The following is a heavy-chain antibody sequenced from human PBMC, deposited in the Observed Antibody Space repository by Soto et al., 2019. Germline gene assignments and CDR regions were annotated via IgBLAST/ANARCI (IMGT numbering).Heavy chain of an antibody. J-gene: IGHJ6*02. CDR2: IKSKTDGGTT. CDR3: TTSWSYYYYYGMDV. CDR1: GFPFSNAW. D-gene: IGHD1-26*01. Sequence: PGGSLRLSCAASGFPFSNAWMNWVRPAPGKGLEWVGRIKSKTDGGTTDYAAPVKGRFTISRDDSKNTLYLQMNSLKTEDTAVYYCTTSWSYYYYYGMDVWGQGTTVTVSS. V-gene: IGHV3-15*07.